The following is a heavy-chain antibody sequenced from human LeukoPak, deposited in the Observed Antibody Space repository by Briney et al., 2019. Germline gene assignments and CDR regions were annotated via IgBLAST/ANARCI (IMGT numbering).Heavy chain of an antibody. Sequence: QPGGSRRISWAAPGFTSRNNEMNWVRKAPGKGLEWVSIISGSGGPKNYADSVKGRFTMSRDNVKNSLYLQMNSLRAEDTAVYYCARDAGAYDSSGYFRENYYYGMAVWGQGTTVTVSS. CDR1: GFTSRNNE. CDR3: ARDAGAYDSSGYFRENYYYGMAV. V-gene: IGHV3-48*03. CDR2: ISGSGGPK. D-gene: IGHD3-22*01. J-gene: IGHJ6*02.